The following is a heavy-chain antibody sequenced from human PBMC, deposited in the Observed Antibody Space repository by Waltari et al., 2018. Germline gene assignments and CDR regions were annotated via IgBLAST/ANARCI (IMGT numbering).Heavy chain of an antibody. J-gene: IGHJ4*02. V-gene: IGHV3-15*01. CDR3: TTGSVEGY. D-gene: IGHD2-15*01. CDR1: GFTFSNAW. Sequence: EVQLVESGGGLVKPGGSLRLSCAASGFTFSNAWMNWVRQAPGKGLEVVARIKIKAHGETADYAAPVRGRFTISRDDSKNTLYLQMNSLKTEDAAVYYCTTGSVEGYWGQGTLVTVSS. CDR2: IKIKAHGETA.